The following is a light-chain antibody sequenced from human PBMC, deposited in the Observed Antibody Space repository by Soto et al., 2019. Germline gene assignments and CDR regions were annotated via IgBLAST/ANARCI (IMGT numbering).Light chain of an antibody. V-gene: IGLV2-14*03. J-gene: IGLJ1*01. Sequence: QSVLTQPASVSGSPGHSITISCTGTSSDVGAYNYVSWYQQYPGKAPKYIIYDVTNRPSGVSYRFSGSKSGNTASLTISGLQAEDEADYYCSSYTTSSTLYVFGTGTKVTVL. CDR3: SSYTTSSTLYV. CDR1: SSDVGAYNY. CDR2: DVT.